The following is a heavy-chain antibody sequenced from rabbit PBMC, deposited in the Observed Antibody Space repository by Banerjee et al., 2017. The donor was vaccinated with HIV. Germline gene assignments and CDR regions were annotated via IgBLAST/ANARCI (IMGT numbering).Heavy chain of an antibody. J-gene: IGHJ4*01. CDR1: GIDFSSNV. D-gene: IGHD2-1*01. Sequence: QEQLEESGGGLVQPGGTLTLTCTASGIDFSSNVICWVRQAPGKGLEWIACIYTGSGSALYVSWAKGRFTISKTSSTTVTLQMTSLTAADTATYFCAREESDGGGHLKLWGPGTLVTVS. CDR3: AREESDGGGHLKL. CDR2: IYTGSGSA. V-gene: IGHV1S45*01.